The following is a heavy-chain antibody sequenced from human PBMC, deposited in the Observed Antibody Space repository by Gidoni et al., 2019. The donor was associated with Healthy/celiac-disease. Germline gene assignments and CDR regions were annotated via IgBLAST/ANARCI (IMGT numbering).Heavy chain of an antibody. CDR2: IIPILGIA. CDR3: ARDAVLTTVTTDYYYYMDV. D-gene: IGHD4-4*01. Sequence: QVQLVQSGAEVTKPGSSVKVSCKASGGTFSSYAISWVRQAPGQGLEWMGRIIPILGIANYAQKFQGRVTITADKSTSTAYMELSSLRSEDTAVYYCARDAVLTTVTTDYYYYMDVWGKGTTVTVSS. CDR1: GGTFSSYA. J-gene: IGHJ6*03. V-gene: IGHV1-69*04.